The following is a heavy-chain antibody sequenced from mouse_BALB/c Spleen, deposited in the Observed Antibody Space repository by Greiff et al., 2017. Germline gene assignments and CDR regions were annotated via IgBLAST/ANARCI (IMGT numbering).Heavy chain of an antibody. CDR3: AREDYYGNWFAY. J-gene: IGHJ3*01. CDR1: GYAFSSSW. CDR2: IYPGDGDT. V-gene: IGHV1-82*01. Sequence: QVQLQQSGPELVKPGASVKISCKASGYAFSSSWMNWVKQRPGQGLEWIGRIYPGDGDTNYNGKFKGKATLTADKSSSTAYMQLSSLTSVDSAVYFCAREDYYGNWFAYWGQGTLVTVSA. D-gene: IGHD1-1*01.